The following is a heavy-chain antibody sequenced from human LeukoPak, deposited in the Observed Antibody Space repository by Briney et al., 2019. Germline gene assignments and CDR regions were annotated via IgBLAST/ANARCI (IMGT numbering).Heavy chain of an antibody. CDR3: ARQWLVNG. D-gene: IGHD6-19*01. V-gene: IGHV1-46*01. CDR2: INPSGDNT. J-gene: IGHJ4*02. Sequence: ASVKVSCKASGYTFTSYGISWVRQAPGQGLEWIGIINPSGDNTWYAQKFQGRVTMTRDMATSTDYLEVSSLRSEDTAVYYCARQWLVNGWGQGTLVTVSS. CDR1: GYTFTSYG.